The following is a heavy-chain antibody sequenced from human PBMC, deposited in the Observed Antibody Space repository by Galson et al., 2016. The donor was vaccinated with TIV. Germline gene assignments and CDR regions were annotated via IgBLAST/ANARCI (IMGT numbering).Heavy chain of an antibody. CDR2: IFHSGST. CDR1: GGSISSSNW. V-gene: IGHV4-4*02. J-gene: IGHJ4*02. Sequence: SETLSLTCAVSGGSISSSNWWSWVRQPPGQGLEWIGEIFHSGSTNYNPSLKSRVAISVDKSKTHFSLKLSSVTAADTAVYYCARGRGLIYYFDYWGQGTLVTVSS. D-gene: IGHD2-21*01. CDR3: ARGRGLIYYFDY.